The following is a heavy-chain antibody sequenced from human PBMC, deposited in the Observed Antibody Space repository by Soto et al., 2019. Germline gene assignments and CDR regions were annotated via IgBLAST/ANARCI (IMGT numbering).Heavy chain of an antibody. CDR1: GYTFTSYY. CDR2: INPSGGST. D-gene: IGHD3-22*01. Sequence: ASVKVSCKASGYTFTSYYMHWVRQAPGQGLEWMGIINPSGGSTSYAQKFQGRVTMTRDTSTSTVYMELSSLRSEDTAVYYCAREKVGYYYDSSGYIFDYWGQGTLVTVSS. J-gene: IGHJ4*02. CDR3: AREKVGYYYDSSGYIFDY. V-gene: IGHV1-46*03.